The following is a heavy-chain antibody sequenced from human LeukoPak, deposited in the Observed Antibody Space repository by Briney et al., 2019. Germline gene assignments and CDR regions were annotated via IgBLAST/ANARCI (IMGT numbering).Heavy chain of an antibody. D-gene: IGHD2/OR15-2a*01. CDR1: GFTVTSYF. J-gene: IGHJ4*02. Sequence: GGSLRLSCAASGFTVTSYFVSWVRQAPGKGLEWVSLTYSGGTTDYADSVKGRFTVSRDNSKNTLYLQMNSLRAEDTAMYYCARDDVPVIWGQGTLVTVSS. V-gene: IGHV3-53*01. CDR3: ARDDVPVI. CDR2: TYSGGTT.